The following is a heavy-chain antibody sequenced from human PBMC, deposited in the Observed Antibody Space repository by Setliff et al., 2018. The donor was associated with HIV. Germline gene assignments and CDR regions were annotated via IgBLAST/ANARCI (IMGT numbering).Heavy chain of an antibody. J-gene: IGHJ6*02. CDR1: GGTFSSYA. CDR2: IIPIFGTA. V-gene: IGHV1-69*13. CDR3: ARDGRFLEWSPRGMDV. Sequence: SVKVSCKASGGTFSSYAVSWVRQAPGQGLEWMGGIIPIFGTANYAQKFQGRVTITADESTSTAYMELSSLRSEDTAVYYCARDGRFLEWSPRGMDVWGQGTTVTVSS. D-gene: IGHD3-3*01.